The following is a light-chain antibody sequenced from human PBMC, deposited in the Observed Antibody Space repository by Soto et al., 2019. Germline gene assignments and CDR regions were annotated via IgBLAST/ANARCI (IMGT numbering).Light chain of an antibody. V-gene: IGLV2-14*01. Sequence: QSALTQPASVSGSPGQSITISCTGTSSDVGGYHYVSWYQQYPGKAPKLMIYDVTNRPSGVSNRFSASKSGNTASLTISGLQAEDEADYYCSSYTSSSTWVFGGGTKLTVL. J-gene: IGLJ2*01. CDR1: SSDVGGYHY. CDR3: SSYTSSSTWV. CDR2: DVT.